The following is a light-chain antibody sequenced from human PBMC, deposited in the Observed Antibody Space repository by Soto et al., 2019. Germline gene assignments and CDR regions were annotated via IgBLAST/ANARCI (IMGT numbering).Light chain of an antibody. J-gene: IGKJ1*01. CDR2: ETS. CDR1: QSVSSNY. CDR3: QQFGTSPLWT. Sequence: EIVLTQSPGPLSLSPGERATLSCRASQSVSSNYLAWYQQKPGQAPRLLMYETSTRATGIPDRFSGSGSGTDFTLTISRLEPEDFAVYFCQQFGTSPLWTFGQGTKVEMK. V-gene: IGKV3-20*01.